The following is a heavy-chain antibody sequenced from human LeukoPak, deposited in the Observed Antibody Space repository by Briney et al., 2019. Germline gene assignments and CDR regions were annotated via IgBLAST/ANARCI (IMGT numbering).Heavy chain of an antibody. Sequence: GGSLRLSCAASGFTLSSHNMNWVRQAPGKGLEWVSSISSSSSYIYYADSVKGRFSISRDNAKNLLYLQMNSLRAEDTAVYYCARETRKTFDFWGQGTLVTVSS. D-gene: IGHD1-14*01. V-gene: IGHV3-21*01. CDR2: ISSSSSYI. CDR3: ARETRKTFDF. J-gene: IGHJ4*02. CDR1: GFTLSSHN.